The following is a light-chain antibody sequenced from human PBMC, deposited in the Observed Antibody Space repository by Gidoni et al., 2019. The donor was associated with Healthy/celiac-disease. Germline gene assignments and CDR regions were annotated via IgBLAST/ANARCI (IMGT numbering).Light chain of an antibody. CDR2: YAS. CDR1: QGVSNS. Sequence: EIVLTQSPATLSLSPGERATLSCRASQGVSNSLAWYQQKPGQAPRLLIYYASNRATGIPARFSGSGSGTDFTLTISSLETEDCAVYYCQQRSNWPTFGGGTKVEIK. CDR3: QQRSNWPT. V-gene: IGKV3-11*01. J-gene: IGKJ4*01.